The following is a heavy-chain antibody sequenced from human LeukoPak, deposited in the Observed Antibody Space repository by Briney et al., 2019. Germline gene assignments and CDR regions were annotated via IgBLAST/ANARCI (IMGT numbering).Heavy chain of an antibody. J-gene: IGHJ4*02. CDR1: GGSFSGYY. D-gene: IGHD5-18*01. CDR3: ARGVFYSYGCFDY. CDR2: INHSGST. Sequence: PSETLSLTCAVYGGSFSGYYWSWIRQPPGKGLEWIGEINHSGSTNYNPSLKSRVTISVDTSKNQFSLKLSSVTAADTAVYYCARGVFYSYGCFDYWGQGTLVTVSS. V-gene: IGHV4-34*01.